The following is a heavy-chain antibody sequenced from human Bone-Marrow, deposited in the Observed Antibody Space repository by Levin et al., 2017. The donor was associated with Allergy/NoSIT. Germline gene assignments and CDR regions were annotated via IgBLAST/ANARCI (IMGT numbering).Heavy chain of an antibody. J-gene: IGHJ4*02. Sequence: GASVKVSCAASGFTFSSYAMTWVRQAPGKGLEWVSCISGGGVDTYYADSVKGRFTISRDNSKNTLYLQMNSLRAEDTALYYCARTGGGSGNYYRDFDSWGQGTLVTVSS. CDR1: GFTFSSYA. CDR3: ARTGGGSGNYYRDFDS. D-gene: IGHD3-10*01. V-gene: IGHV3-23*01. CDR2: ISGGGVDT.